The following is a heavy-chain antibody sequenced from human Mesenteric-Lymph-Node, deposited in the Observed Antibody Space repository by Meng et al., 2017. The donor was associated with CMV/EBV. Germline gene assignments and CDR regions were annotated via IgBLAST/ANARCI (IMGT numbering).Heavy chain of an antibody. Sequence: ASVKVSCKASGYTFTSYDINWVRQATGQGLEWMGWMNPNSGNTGYAQKFQGRVTITRNTSISTAYMELSSLRSEDTAVYYCARGDSSTSAFYYYGMDVWGQGTTVTVSS. D-gene: IGHD2-2*01. CDR1: GYTFTSYD. J-gene: IGHJ6*02. V-gene: IGHV1-8*03. CDR2: MNPNSGNT. CDR3: ARGDSSTSAFYYYGMDV.